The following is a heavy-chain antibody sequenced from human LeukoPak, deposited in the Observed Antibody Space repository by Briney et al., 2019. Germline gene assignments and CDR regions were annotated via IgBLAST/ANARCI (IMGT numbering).Heavy chain of an antibody. J-gene: IGHJ6*02. CDR2: ISSSSSYI. CDR1: GFTFSSYS. Sequence: GGSLRLSCAASGFTFSSYSINWVRQAPGKGLEWVSSISSSSSYIYYADSVKGRFTTSRDNAKNSLYLQMNSLRAEDTAVYYCARDWGYYYYYGMDVWGQGTTVTVSS. V-gene: IGHV3-21*01. CDR3: ARDWGYYYYYGMDV. D-gene: IGHD3-16*01.